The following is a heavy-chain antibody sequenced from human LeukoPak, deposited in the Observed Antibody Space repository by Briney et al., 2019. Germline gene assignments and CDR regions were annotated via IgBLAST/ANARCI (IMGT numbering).Heavy chain of an antibody. J-gene: IGHJ5*02. V-gene: IGHV1-2*02. D-gene: IGHD5-18*01. Sequence: ASVKVSCEASGYTFTRYYMHWVRQAPGQGLEWMGWINPNSGGTNHAQKLQGRVTMTRDTSIITAYMELSSLRSDDTAVCYCARGVIQLWLPSFHNWFDPWGEGTLVTVSS. CDR2: INPNSGGT. CDR1: GYTFTRYY. CDR3: ARGVIQLWLPSFHNWFDP.